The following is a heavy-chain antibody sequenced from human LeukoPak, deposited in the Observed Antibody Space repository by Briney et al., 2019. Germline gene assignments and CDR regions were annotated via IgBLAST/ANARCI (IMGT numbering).Heavy chain of an antibody. CDR1: GGSFSGYY. CDR2: INHSGST. V-gene: IGHV4-34*01. D-gene: IGHD6-13*01. J-gene: IGHJ6*03. CDR3: ARGSQQLVPLIYYYYMDV. Sequence: PSETLSLTCAVYGGSFSGYYWSWIRQPPGKGLEWIGEINHSGSTNYNPSLKSRVTISVDTSKNQFSLKLSSVTAADTAVYYCARGSQQLVPLIYYYYMDVWGKGTTVTISS.